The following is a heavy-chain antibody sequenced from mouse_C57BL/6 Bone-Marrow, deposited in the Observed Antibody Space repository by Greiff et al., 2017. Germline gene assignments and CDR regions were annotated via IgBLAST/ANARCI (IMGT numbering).Heavy chain of an antibody. V-gene: IGHV14-4*01. Sequence: VQLQQSGAELVRPGASVKLSCTASGFNIKDDYMHWVKQRPEQGLEWIGWIDPENGDTEYASKFQGKATITADTSSKTSYLQLSSLTSEATAVYYCTTSWDWYFDVWGTGTTVTVSA. CDR1: GFNIKDDY. J-gene: IGHJ1*03. D-gene: IGHD4-1*01. CDR3: TTSWDWYFDV. CDR2: IDPENGDT.